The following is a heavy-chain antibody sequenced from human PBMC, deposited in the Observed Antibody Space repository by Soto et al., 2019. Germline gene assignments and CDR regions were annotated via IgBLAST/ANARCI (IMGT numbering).Heavy chain of an antibody. CDR3: ARDQSPSSVWPGMHX. D-gene: IGHD6-19*01. J-gene: IGHJ6*02. CDR1: GYTFTDYY. Sequence: ASVKVSCKAAGYTFTDYYMHWVRQAPGQGLEWMGCINPNSGGTNYAKKFQGRVTMTRDTSISTAYMELNRLRSDDTAVYYCARDQSPSSVWPGMHXWGQGTTLTVS. CDR2: INPNSGGT. V-gene: IGHV1-2*02.